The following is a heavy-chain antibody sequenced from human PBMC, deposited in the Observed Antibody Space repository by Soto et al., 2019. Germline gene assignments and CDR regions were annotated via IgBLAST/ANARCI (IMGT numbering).Heavy chain of an antibody. D-gene: IGHD3-10*01. CDR3: ARERNRGAGRQICPRGFDT. CDR1: GGSISSGGYY. CDR2: IYYSGST. V-gene: IGHV4-31*03. Sequence: QVQLQESGPGLVKPSQTLSLTCTVSGGSISSGGYYWSWIRQRPGKGLEWIGYIYYSGSTYYNPSLKSRVTIAVDTSKKQFSLKLSSVTASDTAVYYCARERNRGAGRQICPRGFDTWGQGTLVTVSS. J-gene: IGHJ5*02.